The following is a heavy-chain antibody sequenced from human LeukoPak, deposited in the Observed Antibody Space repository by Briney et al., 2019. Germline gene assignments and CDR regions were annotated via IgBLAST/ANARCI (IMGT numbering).Heavy chain of an antibody. CDR2: IYSGGST. Sequence: SGGSLRLSCAASGFTVSSNYMSWVRQAPGKGLEWVSVIYSGGSTYYADSVKGRFTISRDNSKNTLYLQMNSLRAEDTAVYYCAKVRAARSPIDYWGQGTLVTVSS. CDR3: AKVRAARSPIDY. V-gene: IGHV3-53*01. CDR1: GFTVSSNY. D-gene: IGHD6-6*01. J-gene: IGHJ4*02.